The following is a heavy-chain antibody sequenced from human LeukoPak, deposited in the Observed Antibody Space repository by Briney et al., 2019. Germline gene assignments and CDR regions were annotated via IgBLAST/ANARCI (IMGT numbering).Heavy chain of an antibody. D-gene: IGHD3-3*02. CDR3: ARYTQHYGFDI. V-gene: IGHV1-8*01. CDR1: GYTSTSPD. CDR2: MNPRDNT. Sequence: EASVKVSCKASGYTSTSPDINWVRQATGRGLEWLGWMNPRDNTGYAQKFQGRVTLTRDRSINTAYMELSSLRSEDMAVYYCARYTQHYGFDIWGQGTMVTVSA. J-gene: IGHJ3*02.